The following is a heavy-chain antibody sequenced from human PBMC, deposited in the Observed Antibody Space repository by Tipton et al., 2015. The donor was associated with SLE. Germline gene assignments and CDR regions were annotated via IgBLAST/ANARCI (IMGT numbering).Heavy chain of an antibody. D-gene: IGHD4-11*01. CDR3: ARHRATVIPSFWYFDL. J-gene: IGHJ2*01. V-gene: IGHV4-39*07. Sequence: TLSLTCTVSGGSISSSSYYWGWIRQPPGKGLEWIGSIYYSGSTYYNPSLKSRVTISVDTSKNQFSLKLSSVTAADTAVYYCARHRATVIPSFWYFDLWGRGTLVTVSS. CDR2: IYYSGST. CDR1: GGSISSSSYY.